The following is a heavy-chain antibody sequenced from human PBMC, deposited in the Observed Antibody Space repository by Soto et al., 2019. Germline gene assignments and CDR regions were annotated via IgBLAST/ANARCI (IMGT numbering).Heavy chain of an antibody. Sequence: ASVKVSCKASGYTFTSYGISWVRQAPGQGLEWMGWISAYNGNTKYAQKIQGRVTMNTDTSTSTVYMEMRSLISDDTSVYYCARDRPYGSGSYWFDPWGQGTLVTVSS. V-gene: IGHV1-18*01. D-gene: IGHD3-10*01. CDR2: ISAYNGNT. CDR1: GYTFTSYG. J-gene: IGHJ5*02. CDR3: ARDRPYGSGSYWFDP.